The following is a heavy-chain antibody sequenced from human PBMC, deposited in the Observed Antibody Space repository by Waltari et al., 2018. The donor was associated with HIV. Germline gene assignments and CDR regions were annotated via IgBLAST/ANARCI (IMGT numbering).Heavy chain of an antibody. CDR2: IYYSGST. CDR1: GGSISSYY. CDR3: ARAKLYGMDV. J-gene: IGHJ6*02. V-gene: IGHV4-59*01. Sequence: QVQLQESGPGLVKPSETLSLTCTVSGGSISSYYWSWILQPPGKGLEWIGYIYYSGSTNYNPSLKSRVTISVDTSKNQFSLKLSSVTAADTAVYYCARAKLYGMDVWGQGTTVTVSS.